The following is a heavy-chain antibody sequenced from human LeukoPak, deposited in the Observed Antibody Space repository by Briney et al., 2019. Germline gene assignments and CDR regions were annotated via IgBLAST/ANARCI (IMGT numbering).Heavy chain of an antibody. D-gene: IGHD3-22*01. CDR1: GGTFISYA. V-gene: IGHV1-69*04. J-gene: IGHJ1*01. CDR3: AREYYDSSGCQH. CDR2: IIPILGIA. Sequence: SVNASCKASGGTFISYAFSWVRQAPGQGLEWMGRIIPILGIANYAQKFQGRVTITADKSTSTAYMELSSLRSEDTAVYYCAREYYDSSGCQHWGQGALVTVSS.